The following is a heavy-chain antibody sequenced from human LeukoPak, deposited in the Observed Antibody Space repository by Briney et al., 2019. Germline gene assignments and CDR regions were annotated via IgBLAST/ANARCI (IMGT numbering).Heavy chain of an antibody. CDR2: ISYDGSNK. CDR1: GFTFSSYA. CDR3: ARAAYGGNFDY. J-gene: IGHJ4*02. D-gene: IGHD4-23*01. Sequence: PGRSLRLSCAASGFTFSSYAMHWVRQAPGKGLEWVAVISYDGSNKYYADSVKGRFTISRDNSKNTLYLQMNSLRAEDTAVYYCARAAYGGNFDYWGQGTLVTVSS. V-gene: IGHV3-30*04.